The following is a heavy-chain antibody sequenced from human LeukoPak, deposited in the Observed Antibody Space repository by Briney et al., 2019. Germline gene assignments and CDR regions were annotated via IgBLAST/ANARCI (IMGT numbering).Heavy chain of an antibody. J-gene: IGHJ4*02. CDR3: ARGTGFSALFDY. CDR2: IHYSWSI. V-gene: IGHV4-39*01. CDR1: GGSISSSSYY. Sequence: SETLSLTCTVSGGSISSSSYYWGWGRQPPGTGREWVGSIHYSWSIYYHPSLKSRVTISVDTSKNQFSLKLSPVTAADTAVYYCARGTGFSALFDYWGQGTLVTVSS. D-gene: IGHD3/OR15-3a*01.